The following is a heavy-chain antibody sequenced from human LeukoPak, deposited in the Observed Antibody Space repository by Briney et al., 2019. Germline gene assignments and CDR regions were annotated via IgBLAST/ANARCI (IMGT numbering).Heavy chain of an antibody. J-gene: IGHJ4*02. V-gene: IGHV4-59*12. CDR1: GGSISSYY. Sequence: PSETLSLTCTVSGGSISSYYWSWIRQPPGKGLEWIGYIYYSGSTNYNPSLKSRVTISVDTSKNQFSLKLSSVTAADTAVYYCARRMGYFDYWGQGTLVTVSS. CDR3: ARRMGYFDY. CDR2: IYYSGST. D-gene: IGHD2-8*01.